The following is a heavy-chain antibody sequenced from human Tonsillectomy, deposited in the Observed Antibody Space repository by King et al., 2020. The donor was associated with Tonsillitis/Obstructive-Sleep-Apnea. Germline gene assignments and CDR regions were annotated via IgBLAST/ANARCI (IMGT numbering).Heavy chain of an antibody. CDR1: GFTFSSYA. V-gene: IGHV3-23*04. Sequence: VQLVESGGGLVQPGGSLRLSCAASGFTFSSYAMSWVRQAPGKGLEWVSTLTGSADSTYYADSVKGRFTISRDNFKNTLYLQMNSLRAEDMAVYYCAKDRSYDFWSGYYVGDYWGQGTLVTVSS. J-gene: IGHJ4*02. CDR3: AKDRSYDFWSGYYVGDY. D-gene: IGHD3-3*01. CDR2: LTGSADST.